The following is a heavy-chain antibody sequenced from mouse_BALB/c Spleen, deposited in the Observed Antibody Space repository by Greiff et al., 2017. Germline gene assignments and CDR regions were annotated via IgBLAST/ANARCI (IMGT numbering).Heavy chain of an antibody. CDR2: IDPSDSYT. D-gene: IGHD2-4*01. Sequence: QVQLQQPGAELVKPGASVKLSCKASGYTFTSYWMHWVKQRPGQGLEWIGEIDPSDSYTNYTQKFKGKATLTVDKSSSTAYMQLSSLTSEDSAVYYCARYDYGTPDWGQGTLVTVSA. V-gene: IGHV1-69*02. CDR3: ARYDYGTPD. J-gene: IGHJ3*01. CDR1: GYTFTSYW.